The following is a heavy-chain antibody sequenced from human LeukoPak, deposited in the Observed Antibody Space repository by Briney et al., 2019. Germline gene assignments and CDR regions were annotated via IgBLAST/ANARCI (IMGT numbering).Heavy chain of an antibody. D-gene: IGHD4-11*01. J-gene: IGHJ6*03. Sequence: SETLSLTCTVSGGSISSYYWSWIRQPPGKGLEWIGYIYYSGSTNYNPSLKSRVTKSVDTSKNQFSLKLSSVTAADTAVYYCARYSNYGDYYYYYMDVWGKGTTVTVSS. V-gene: IGHV4-59*01. CDR1: GGSISSYY. CDR2: IYYSGST. CDR3: ARYSNYGDYYYYYMDV.